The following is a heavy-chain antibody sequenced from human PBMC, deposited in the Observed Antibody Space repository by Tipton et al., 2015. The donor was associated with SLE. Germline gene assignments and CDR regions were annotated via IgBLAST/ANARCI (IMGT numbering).Heavy chain of an antibody. J-gene: IGHJ4*02. CDR2: VSYSGVT. CDR3: ARQYTTVTGYEN. D-gene: IGHD4-17*01. V-gene: IGHV4-59*08. CDR1: DDSITTDY. Sequence: TLSLTCTVSDDSITTDYWTWIRQPPGKGLEYIGYVSYSGVTNSNPSLQSRVTMSIDASKNQFSLELASVTAADTALYYCARQYTTVTGYENWGQGTLVTVSS.